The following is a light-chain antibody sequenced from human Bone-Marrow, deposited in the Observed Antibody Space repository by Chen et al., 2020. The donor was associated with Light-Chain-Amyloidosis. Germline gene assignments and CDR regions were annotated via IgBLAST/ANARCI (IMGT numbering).Light chain of an antibody. Sequence: EIVLTHAPGPLSFAPGEGANLPCRASQTISSNYLTWYPQKFGQAPRLLIYGSSSRATGIPDRFTGSGSGTDFTLTINRLEPEDFAMYYCQQYGTSPLTFGGGTKVEIK. CDR2: GSS. J-gene: IGKJ4*01. CDR1: QTISSNY. V-gene: IGKV3-20*01. CDR3: QQYGTSPLT.